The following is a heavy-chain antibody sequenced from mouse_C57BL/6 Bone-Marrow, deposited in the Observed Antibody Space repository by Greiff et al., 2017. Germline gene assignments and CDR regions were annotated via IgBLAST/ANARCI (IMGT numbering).Heavy chain of an antibody. CDR1: GFTFSSYG. CDR2: ISSGGSYT. Sequence: EVQGVESGGDLVKPGGSLKLSCAASGFTFSSYGMSWVRPTPDKRLEWVATISSGGSYTYYPDSVKGRFTISRDNAKNTLYLQMSSLKSEDTAMYYCARLYYGSSLAWFAYWGQGTLVTVSA. D-gene: IGHD1-1*01. V-gene: IGHV5-6*01. CDR3: ARLYYGSSLAWFAY. J-gene: IGHJ3*01.